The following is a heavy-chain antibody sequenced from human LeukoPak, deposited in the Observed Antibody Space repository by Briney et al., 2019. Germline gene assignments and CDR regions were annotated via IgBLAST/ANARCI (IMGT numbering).Heavy chain of an antibody. V-gene: IGHV1-69*13. J-gene: IGHJ6*03. D-gene: IGHD3-10*01. CDR1: GCTFSSYA. CDR3: ARAWLGSYYYYMDV. CDR2: IIPIFGTA. Sequence: ASVKLSCKASGCTFSSYAISWVRHAPGQGLEWRGGIIPIFGTANYAQKFQGRVTTTADESTSTAYMELSSLRSEDTAVYYCARAWLGSYYYYMDVWGKGTTVTVSS.